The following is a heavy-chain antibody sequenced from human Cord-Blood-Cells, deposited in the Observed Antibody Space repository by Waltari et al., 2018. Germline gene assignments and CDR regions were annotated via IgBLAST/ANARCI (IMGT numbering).Heavy chain of an antibody. V-gene: IGHV1-69*01. D-gene: IGHD6-19*01. CDR1: GGTFSSYA. Sequence: QVPLVQSGAEVKKPRSSVKVSCTASGGTFSSYAISWVRRAPGQGLVWMGVHIPIFGTANDARKFQGRVTITADGSTSTAYMELSSLRSVETAVDYWATGTVAVAGKGDYWGQGPLVSVSS. CDR3: ATGTVAVAGKGDY. J-gene: IGHJ4*02. CDR2: HIPIFGTA.